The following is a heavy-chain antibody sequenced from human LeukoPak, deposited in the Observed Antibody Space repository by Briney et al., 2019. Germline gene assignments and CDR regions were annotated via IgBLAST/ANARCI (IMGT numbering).Heavy chain of an antibody. CDR2: IYYSGST. Sequence: KPSETLSLTCTVSGGSISSYYWSWIRQPPGKGLEWIGYIYYSGSTNYNPSLKSRVTISVDTSKNQFSLKLSSVTAADTAVYYCAGVGGSGSYKYWGQGTLVTVSS. CDR1: GGSISSYY. V-gene: IGHV4-59*01. J-gene: IGHJ4*02. D-gene: IGHD3-10*01. CDR3: AGVGGSGSYKY.